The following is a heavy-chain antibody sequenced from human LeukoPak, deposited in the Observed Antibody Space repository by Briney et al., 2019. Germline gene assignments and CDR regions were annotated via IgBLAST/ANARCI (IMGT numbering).Heavy chain of an antibody. CDR3: TRRDGDNDRGFDY. D-gene: IGHD4-23*01. Sequence: GGSLRLSCAASGFTFSDYGMHWVRQAPGKGLEWVAVIWYDGSKKYYADSVKGRFTISRDNSKNTLYLQMNSLRAEDTAVYYCTRRDGDNDRGFDYWGQGTLVTVSS. CDR1: GFTFSDYG. J-gene: IGHJ4*02. CDR2: IWYDGSKK. V-gene: IGHV3-33*01.